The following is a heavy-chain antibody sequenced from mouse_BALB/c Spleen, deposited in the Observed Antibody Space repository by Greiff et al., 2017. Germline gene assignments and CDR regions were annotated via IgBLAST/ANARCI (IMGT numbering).Heavy chain of an antibody. CDR1: GYSITSDYA. V-gene: IGHV3-2*02. D-gene: IGHD2-14*01. CDR3: ASWGVRPDYAMDY. J-gene: IGHJ4*01. CDR2: ISYSGST. Sequence: EVQLVESGPGLVKPSQSLSLTCTVTGYSITSDYAWNWIRQFPGNKLEWMGYISYSGSTSYNPSLKSRTSITRDTSKNQFFLQLNSVTTEDTATYYCASWGVRPDYAMDYWGQGTSVTVSS.